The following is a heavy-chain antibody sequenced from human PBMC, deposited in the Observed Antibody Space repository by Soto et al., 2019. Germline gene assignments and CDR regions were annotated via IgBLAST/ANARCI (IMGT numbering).Heavy chain of an antibody. V-gene: IGHV4-34*01. J-gene: IGHJ2*01. Sequence: QVQLQQWGAGLLKPSETLSLTCAVYGGSFSGYYWSWIRQPPGKGLEWIGEINHSGSTNYNPSLKSRVTISVDTSKNQFSLKLSSVTAADTAVYYCAGERREYSYGPLRGWYFDLWGRGTLVTVSS. CDR3: AGERREYSYGPLRGWYFDL. D-gene: IGHD5-18*01. CDR2: INHSGST. CDR1: GGSFSGYY.